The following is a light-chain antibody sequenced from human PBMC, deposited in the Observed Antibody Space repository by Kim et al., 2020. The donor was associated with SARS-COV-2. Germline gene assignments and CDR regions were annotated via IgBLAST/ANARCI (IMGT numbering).Light chain of an antibody. J-gene: IGLJ3*02. Sequence: VSPGQTACITCPGDKLGDKYACWYQQKPGQSPVLVSYQDTKRPSGIPERFSGSNSGNTATLTISGTQAMDEADYYCQAWDSSTAVFGGGTQLTVL. CDR1: KLGDKY. CDR3: QAWDSSTAV. V-gene: IGLV3-1*01. CDR2: QDT.